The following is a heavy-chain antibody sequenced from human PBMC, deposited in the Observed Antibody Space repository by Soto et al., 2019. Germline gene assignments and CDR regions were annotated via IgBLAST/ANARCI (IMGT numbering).Heavy chain of an antibody. J-gene: IGHJ6*02. CDR1: GGTFSRYR. CDR3: AREDRDRETGLVPAAIDGMDV. D-gene: IGHD2-2*01. CDR2: IIPIFGIA. Sequence: VQLVQSGAEVKKPGSSVKVSCKASGGTFSRYRITWVRQAPGHGLEWIGRIIPIFGIASYAQKFQGRVTITADESTSTAYMELSSLRSDDTAVYYCAREDRDRETGLVPAAIDGMDVWGQGTTVTVSS. V-gene: IGHV1-69*15.